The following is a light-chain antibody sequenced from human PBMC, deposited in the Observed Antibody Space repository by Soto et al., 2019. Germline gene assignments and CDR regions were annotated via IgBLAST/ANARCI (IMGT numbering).Light chain of an antibody. CDR1: SSDVGGYNY. CDR2: DVS. Sequence: QSVLTQPRSVSGSPGQSVTISCTGTSSDVGGYNYVSWYQQHPGKAPKLMIYDVSKRPSGVPDRFSGSKSGNTASLTISGLQAEDEADNYCSSYAGSYSYVFGTGTKVTVL. V-gene: IGLV2-11*01. J-gene: IGLJ1*01. CDR3: SSYAGSYSYV.